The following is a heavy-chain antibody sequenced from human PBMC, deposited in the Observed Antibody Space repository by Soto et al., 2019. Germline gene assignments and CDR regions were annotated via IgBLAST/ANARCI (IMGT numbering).Heavy chain of an antibody. J-gene: IGHJ5*02. CDR3: ARVRVVAATRGWFDP. CDR2: IIPIFGTA. D-gene: IGHD2-15*01. V-gene: IGHV1-69*13. CDR1: GGTFSSYA. Sequence: SVKVSCKASGGTFSSYAISWVRQAPGQGLEWMGGIIPIFGTANYAQKFQGRVTITADESTSTAYMELSSLRSEDTAVYYCARVRVVAATRGWFDPWGQGTLVTVSS.